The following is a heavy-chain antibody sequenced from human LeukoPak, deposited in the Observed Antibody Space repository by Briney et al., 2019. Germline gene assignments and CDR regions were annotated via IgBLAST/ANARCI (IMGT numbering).Heavy chain of an antibody. Sequence: GGSLRLSCAASGFTFSSYSMNWVRQAPGKGLEWVSYISSSSSTIYYADSVKGRFTISRDNAKNSLYLQMNSLRVEDTAVYYCARSSPYSGSLVWGQGTMVTVSS. CDR2: ISSSSSTI. V-gene: IGHV3-48*01. CDR1: GFTFSSYS. J-gene: IGHJ3*01. CDR3: ARSSPYSGSLV. D-gene: IGHD1-26*01.